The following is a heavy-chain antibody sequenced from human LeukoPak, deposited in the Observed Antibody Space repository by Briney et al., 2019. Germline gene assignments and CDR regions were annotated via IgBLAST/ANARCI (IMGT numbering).Heavy chain of an antibody. V-gene: IGHV1-3*03. J-gene: IGHJ3*02. CDR2: INAGNGNT. D-gene: IGHD3-10*01. Sequence: ASVKVSCKASGYTFTSYGISWVRQAPGQGLEWMGWINAGNGNTKYSQEFQGRVTITRDTSASTAYMELSSLRSEDMAVYYCARGSSIRLWFGLDAFDIWGQGTMVTVSS. CDR3: ARGSSIRLWFGLDAFDI. CDR1: GYTFTSYG.